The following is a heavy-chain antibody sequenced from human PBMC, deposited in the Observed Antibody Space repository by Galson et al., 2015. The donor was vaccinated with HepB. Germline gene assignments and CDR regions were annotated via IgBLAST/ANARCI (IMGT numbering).Heavy chain of an antibody. D-gene: IGHD2-15*01. Sequence: SLRLSCAASGFTFSSYSMNWVRQAPGKGLEWVSSISSSSSYIYYADSVKGRFTISRDNAKNSLYLQMNSLRAEDTALYYCAKDKLIVVVVAATPSRDAFDIWGQGTMVTVSS. CDR2: ISSSSSYI. J-gene: IGHJ3*02. CDR3: AKDKLIVVVVAATPSRDAFDI. V-gene: IGHV3-21*04. CDR1: GFTFSSYS.